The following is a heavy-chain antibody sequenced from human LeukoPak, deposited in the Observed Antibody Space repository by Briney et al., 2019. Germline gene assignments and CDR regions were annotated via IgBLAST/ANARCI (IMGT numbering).Heavy chain of an antibody. V-gene: IGHV4-4*07. D-gene: IGHD2-15*01. CDR1: VGSIRVYF. Sequence: SETLSLTCTVSVGSIRVYFWGWVRQPAGKGLEWIGRIYTTGSTNYNPTLKSRVTISLDAPKKQFSLKLNSVTAADTAVYYCARTYGSGGDCKPPQRPYFFDLWGQGTLVTVSS. CDR3: ARTYGSGGDCKPPQRPYFFDL. J-gene: IGHJ4*02. CDR2: IYTTGST.